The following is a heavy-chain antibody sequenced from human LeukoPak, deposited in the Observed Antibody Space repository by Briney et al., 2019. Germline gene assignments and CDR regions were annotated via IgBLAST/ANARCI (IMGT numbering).Heavy chain of an antibody. V-gene: IGHV3-23*01. CDR1: GFTFSDYY. Sequence: PGGSLRLSCAASGFTFSDYYMSWIRQAPGKGLEWVSAISGSGGSTYYADSVKGRFTISRDNSKNTLYLQMNSLRAEDTAVYYCASTNSSGYQYDYWGQGTLVTVSS. D-gene: IGHD3-22*01. CDR2: ISGSGGST. J-gene: IGHJ4*02. CDR3: ASTNSSGYQYDY.